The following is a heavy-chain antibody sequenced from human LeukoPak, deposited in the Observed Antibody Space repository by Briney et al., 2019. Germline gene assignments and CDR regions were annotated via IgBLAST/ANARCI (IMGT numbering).Heavy chain of an antibody. CDR2: ISGSGDYT. Sequence: GGSLRLSCAASGFTFSSHGMSWVRQAPGKGLEWVSTISGSGDYTYYADSVKGRFTISRDNSKNTLYLQMNSLRAEDTAIYYCAKVTYGSGTYGAFDSWGQGTLVTVSS. V-gene: IGHV3-23*01. CDR3: AKVTYGSGTYGAFDS. CDR1: GFTFSSHG. D-gene: IGHD3-10*01. J-gene: IGHJ4*02.